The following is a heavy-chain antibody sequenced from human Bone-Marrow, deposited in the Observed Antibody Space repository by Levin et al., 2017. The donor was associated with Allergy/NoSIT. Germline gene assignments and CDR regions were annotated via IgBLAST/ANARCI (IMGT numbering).Heavy chain of an antibody. CDR1: GGSISSYY. V-gene: IGHV4-59*01. J-gene: IGHJ3*02. CDR3: ARGEKEEWLLGVLRAFDI. D-gene: IGHD3-3*01. CDR2: IYYSGST. Sequence: GSLRLSCTVSGGSISSYYWSWIRQPPGKGLEWIGYIYYSGSTNYNPSLKSRVTISVDTSKNQFSLKLSSVTAADTAVYYCARGEKEEWLLGVLRAFDIWGQGTMVTVSS.